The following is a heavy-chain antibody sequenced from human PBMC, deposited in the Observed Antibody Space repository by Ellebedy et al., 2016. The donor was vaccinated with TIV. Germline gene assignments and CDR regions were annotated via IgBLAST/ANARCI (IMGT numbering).Heavy chain of an antibody. Sequence: GESLKISCAASGFTFSNYGMYWVRQAPGKGLEWVAAISYDGGYKNSADSVKGRFTISRDNSKNTLFLQMNSLRTEDTAVYYCVKWGAADGTSYSYGMDVWGQGTTVTVSS. CDR1: GFTFSNYG. V-gene: IGHV3-30*18. CDR2: ISYDGGYK. D-gene: IGHD6-13*01. CDR3: VKWGAADGTSYSYGMDV. J-gene: IGHJ6*02.